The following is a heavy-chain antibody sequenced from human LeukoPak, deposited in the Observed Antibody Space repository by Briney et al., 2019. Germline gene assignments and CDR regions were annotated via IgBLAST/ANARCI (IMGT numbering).Heavy chain of an antibody. Sequence: SETLSLTCTVSGGSISSYYWSWIRQPAGKGLEWIGRIYTSGSTNYNPSLKSRVTMSVDTSKNQFSLKLSPVTAADTAVYYCARDRILWFGEQFDPWGQGTLVTVSS. D-gene: IGHD3-10*01. V-gene: IGHV4-4*07. J-gene: IGHJ5*02. CDR2: IYTSGST. CDR1: GGSISSYY. CDR3: ARDRILWFGEQFDP.